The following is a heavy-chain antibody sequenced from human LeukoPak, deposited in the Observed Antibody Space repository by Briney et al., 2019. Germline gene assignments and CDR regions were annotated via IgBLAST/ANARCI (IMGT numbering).Heavy chain of an antibody. CDR3: ARSDYYYYYYMDV. CDR2: IIPLFGTA. CDR1: GDTFSSYA. D-gene: IGHD4/OR15-4a*01. V-gene: IGHV1-69*05. Sequence: SVMVSCKVSGDTFSSYAINWVRQAPGQGLEWMGKIIPLFGTADYAQKLQGRVTITTDESTITAYMELSSLRSEDTAVYYCARSDYYYYYYMDVWGKGTTVTVSS. J-gene: IGHJ6*03.